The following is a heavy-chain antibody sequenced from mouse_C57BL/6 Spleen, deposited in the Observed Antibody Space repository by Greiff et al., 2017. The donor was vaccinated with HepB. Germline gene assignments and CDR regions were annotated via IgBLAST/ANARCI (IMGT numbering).Heavy chain of an antibody. Sequence: EVQLQESGGGLVQPGGSLSLSCAASGFTFTDYYMSWVRQPPGKALEWLGFIRNKANGYTTEYSASVKGRFTISRDNSQSILYLQMNALRAEDSATYYCARFLYGNYRYFDDWGTGTTVTVSS. V-gene: IGHV7-3*01. CDR1: GFTFTDYY. CDR3: ARFLYGNYRYFDD. D-gene: IGHD2-1*01. J-gene: IGHJ1*03. CDR2: IRNKANGYTT.